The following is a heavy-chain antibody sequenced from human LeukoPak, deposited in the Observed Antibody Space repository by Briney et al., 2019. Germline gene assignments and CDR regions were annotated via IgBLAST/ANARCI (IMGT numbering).Heavy chain of an antibody. J-gene: IGHJ2*01. CDR2: IIPTFGTA. D-gene: IGHD3-22*01. V-gene: IGHV1-69*13. CDR1: GGTFSSYA. CDR3: AREGDYDSSGPPLGWYFDL. Sequence: SVKVSCKASGGTFSSYAISWVRQAPGQGLEWMGGIIPTFGTANYAQKFQGRVTITADESTSTAYMELSSLRSEDTAVYYCAREGDYDSSGPPLGWYFDLWGRGTLVTVSS.